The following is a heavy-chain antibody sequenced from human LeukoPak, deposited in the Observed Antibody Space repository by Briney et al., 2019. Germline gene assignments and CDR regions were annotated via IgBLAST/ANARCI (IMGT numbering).Heavy chain of an antibody. CDR3: ARVTGYMIEDYFDY. V-gene: IGHV4-59*01. CDR1: GGSISSYY. J-gene: IGHJ4*02. CDR2: IYYSGST. D-gene: IGHD3-22*01. Sequence: SETLSLTCTVSGGSISSYYWSWIRQPPGKGLEWIGYIYYSGSTNYNPSLKSRVTISVKTSKNQFSLKLSSVTAEDTAVYYCARVTGYMIEDYFDYWGQGTLVTVSS.